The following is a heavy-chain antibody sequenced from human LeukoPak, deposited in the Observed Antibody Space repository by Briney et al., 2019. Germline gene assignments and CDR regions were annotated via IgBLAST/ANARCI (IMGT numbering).Heavy chain of an antibody. CDR2: MFISGSA. Sequence: SETLSLTCSVSGGSIDSNSWSWIRQPAGEGLEWIGRMFISGSANHNPSLKSRVTLSVDTSKNQFSLKLSSVTAADTAIYYCARERGSVESQFYFDSWGQGALVTVSS. CDR1: GGSIDSNS. V-gene: IGHV4-4*07. D-gene: IGHD2-21*01. J-gene: IGHJ4*02. CDR3: ARERGSVESQFYFDS.